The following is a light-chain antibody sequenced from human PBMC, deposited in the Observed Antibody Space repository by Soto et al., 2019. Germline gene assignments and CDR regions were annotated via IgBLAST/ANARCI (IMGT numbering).Light chain of an antibody. CDR3: CSYTSSSTYV. V-gene: IGLV2-14*02. CDR2: GAT. J-gene: IGLJ1*01. CDR1: SSDVGSYNL. Sequence: QSALTQPASVSGSPGQSITISCTGTSSDVGSYNLVSWYQQYPGKVPKLLIYGATKRPSGVSDRFSGSKSGNTASLTMSGLQAEDEDDYYCCSYTSSSTYVFGSGTKVTVL.